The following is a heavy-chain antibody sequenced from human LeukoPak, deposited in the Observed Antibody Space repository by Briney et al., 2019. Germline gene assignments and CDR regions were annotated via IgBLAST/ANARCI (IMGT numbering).Heavy chain of an antibody. Sequence: SETLSLTCTVSGGSISSYYWSWIRQPPGKGLEWIGYIYYSGSTNYNPSLKSRVTISVDTSKNQFSLKLSSVTAADTAVYYCARERRFLEWLRADAFDIWGQGTMVTASS. D-gene: IGHD3-3*01. V-gene: IGHV4-59*01. CDR3: ARERRFLEWLRADAFDI. CDR1: GGSISSYY. J-gene: IGHJ3*02. CDR2: IYYSGST.